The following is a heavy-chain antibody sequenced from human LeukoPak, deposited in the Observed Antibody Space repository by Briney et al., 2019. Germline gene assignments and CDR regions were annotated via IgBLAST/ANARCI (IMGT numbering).Heavy chain of an antibody. V-gene: IGHV3-7*01. CDR1: GFTFNNYW. CDR3: ARGRGWVYY. CDR2: IGYVGGEK. J-gene: IGHJ4*02. D-gene: IGHD3-16*01. Sequence: GGSPRLSCVASGFTFNNYWMRWVRQAPGKGLEWVANIGYVGGEKYYVDSVKGRFTISRDNTKNSLFLQMNSLRVDDMAVYYCARGRGWVYYWGQGTLVTVSS.